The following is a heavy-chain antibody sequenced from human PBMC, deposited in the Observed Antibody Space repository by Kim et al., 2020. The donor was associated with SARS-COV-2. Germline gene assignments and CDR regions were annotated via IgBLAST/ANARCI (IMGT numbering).Heavy chain of an antibody. CDR2: IFYSGST. CDR1: SDSISSYY. CDR3: ARSEGRASWHQFDY. V-gene: IGHV4-59*01. Sequence: SETLSLTCTVSSDSISSYYWSWIRQLPGKGLEWIGYIFYSGSTNYNPSLKSRVTISWDTSRNQFSLDLTSVIDADTAVYYCARSEGRASWHQFDYWGQGLLVTVSS. J-gene: IGHJ4*02.